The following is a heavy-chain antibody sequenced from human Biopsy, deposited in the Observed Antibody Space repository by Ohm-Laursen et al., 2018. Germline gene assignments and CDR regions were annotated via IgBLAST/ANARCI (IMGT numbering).Heavy chain of an antibody. CDR1: GYTFTGQY. Sequence: ASVSVSCKASGYTFTGQYLHWVRQVPGQGLEWMGWINPHSGTTKFAPDFQGGATMTRDTSITTAYMELRRLRSDDTAVYYCAGDRYRWNIAAVLAAHYNDFYYALDVWGQGTTVTVSS. J-gene: IGHJ6*02. V-gene: IGHV1-2*02. D-gene: IGHD2-15*01. CDR3: AGDRYRWNIAAVLAAHYNDFYYALDV. CDR2: INPHSGTT.